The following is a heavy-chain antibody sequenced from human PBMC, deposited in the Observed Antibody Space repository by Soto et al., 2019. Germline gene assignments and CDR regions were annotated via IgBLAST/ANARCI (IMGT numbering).Heavy chain of an antibody. J-gene: IGHJ3*02. Sequence: SETLSLTCAVYGGSFSGYYWSWIRQPPGKGLEWIGEINHSGSTNYNPSLKSRVTISVDTSKNQFSLKLSSVTAADTAVYYCARGNRTPGTFIGGAFDIWGQGTMVTVS. CDR3: ARGNRTPGTFIGGAFDI. V-gene: IGHV4-34*01. D-gene: IGHD1-1*01. CDR2: INHSGST. CDR1: GGSFSGYY.